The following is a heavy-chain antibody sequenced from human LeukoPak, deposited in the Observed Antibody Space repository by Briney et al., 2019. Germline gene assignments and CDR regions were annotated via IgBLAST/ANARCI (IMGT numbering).Heavy chain of an antibody. J-gene: IGHJ4*02. V-gene: IGHV3-7*01. CDR2: IKKDGSEK. Sequence: PGGSLRLSCAASGFTFNSYWMSWVRQAPGKGLEWVANIKKDGSEKNYVDSVKGRFTISRDNAKNSLYLQMDSLRAEDTAVYYCARESRGIAAAGYWGQGTLVTVSS. CDR1: GFTFNSYW. D-gene: IGHD6-13*01. CDR3: ARESRGIAAAGY.